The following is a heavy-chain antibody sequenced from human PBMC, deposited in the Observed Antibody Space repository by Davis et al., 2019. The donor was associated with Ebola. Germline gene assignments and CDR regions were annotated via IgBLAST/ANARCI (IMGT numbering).Heavy chain of an antibody. J-gene: IGHJ4*02. V-gene: IGHV3-11*06. Sequence: ACTGSGRFTISRDNAKNSLYLQMNSLRAEDTAVYYCARRADYWGQGTLVTVSS. CDR3: ARRADY.